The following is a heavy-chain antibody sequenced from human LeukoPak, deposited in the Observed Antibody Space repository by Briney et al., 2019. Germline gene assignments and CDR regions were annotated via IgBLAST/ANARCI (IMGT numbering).Heavy chain of an antibody. V-gene: IGHV4-34*01. CDR2: INHSGST. CDR3: ARARNKRSLFDY. Sequence: SETLSLTCAVYGGSFSGYYWSWIRQPPGKGLEWIGEINHSGSTNYNPSLKRRVTISVDTSKNQFSLKLSSVTAADTAVYYCARARNKRSLFDYWGQGTLVTVSS. D-gene: IGHD1/OR15-1a*01. J-gene: IGHJ4*02. CDR1: GGSFSGYY.